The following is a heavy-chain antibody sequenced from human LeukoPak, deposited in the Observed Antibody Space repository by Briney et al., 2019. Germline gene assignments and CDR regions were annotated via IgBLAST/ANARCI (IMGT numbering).Heavy chain of an antibody. CDR3: TRVPRGGTYFDY. V-gene: IGHV3-72*01. CDR2: SRNKANFYTT. Sequence: GSLRLSCVASGFTFSDHYMDWVRQAPGKGLEWVGRSRNKANFYTTEYAASVKARFTISRDDSKNSLNLQMNSLKTEDTAVYYCTRVPRGGTYFDYWGQGTLVTVSS. J-gene: IGHJ4*02. D-gene: IGHD1-26*01. CDR1: GFTFSDHY.